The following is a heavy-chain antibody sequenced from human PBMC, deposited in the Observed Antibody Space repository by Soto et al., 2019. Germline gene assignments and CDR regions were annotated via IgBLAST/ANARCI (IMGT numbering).Heavy chain of an antibody. CDR1: GYTFTSYY. J-gene: IGHJ6*02. D-gene: IGHD6-19*01. CDR3: ARAGSSGWTVYYYYGMDV. Sequence: VASVKASFEASGYTFTSYYMHWVRQAPGQGLEWMRIINPSGGSTSYAQKFQGRVTMTRDTSTSTVYMELSSLISEDTAVYYCARAGSSGWTVYYYYGMDVCGQGTTVTVSS. CDR2: INPSGGST. V-gene: IGHV1-46*01.